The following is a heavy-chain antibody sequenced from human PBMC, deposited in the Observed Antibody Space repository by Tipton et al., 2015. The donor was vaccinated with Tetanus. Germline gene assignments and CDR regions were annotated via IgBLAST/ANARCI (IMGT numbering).Heavy chain of an antibody. CDR2: ISSTSSNI. J-gene: IGHJ4*02. Sequence: SLRLSCAASGFTFSSYSMNWVRQTPGKGLEWVSYISSTSSNIYYADSVKGRFTVSRDNARNSLHLQMNSLRDEDTAVYYCAREGLGYGGRLNDYWGQGTLVTVSS. CDR1: GFTFSSYS. CDR3: AREGLGYGGRLNDY. V-gene: IGHV3-48*02. D-gene: IGHD5-12*01.